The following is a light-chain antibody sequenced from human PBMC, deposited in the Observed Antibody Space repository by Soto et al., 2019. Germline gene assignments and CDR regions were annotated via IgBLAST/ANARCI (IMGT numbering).Light chain of an antibody. J-gene: IGKJ3*01. CDR2: GAS. CDR1: QSVSTD. Sequence: VMTQSPPTLSVSPGERATLSCRASQSVSTDLAWYQQKPGQAPRLLIYGASTRATDVPARFSGGGSGTEFTLTSSSLHSEYVAIYYCQQYNDWPPITFGPGTKVDIK. CDR3: QQYNDWPPIT. V-gene: IGKV3-15*01.